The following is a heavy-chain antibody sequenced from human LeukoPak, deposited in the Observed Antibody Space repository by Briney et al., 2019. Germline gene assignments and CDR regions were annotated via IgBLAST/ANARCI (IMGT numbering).Heavy chain of an antibody. D-gene: IGHD2-2*01. CDR1: GFTFSSYS. CDR2: ISSSSSTI. CDR3: AKSGSYCSGTSCSYNWFDP. V-gene: IGHV3-48*04. J-gene: IGHJ5*02. Sequence: GGSLRLSRAASGFTFSSYSMNWVRQAPGKGLEWVSYISSSSSTIYYADSVKGRFTISRDNAKNSLYLQMNSLRAEDTAVYYCAKSGSYCSGTSCSYNWFDPWGQGTLVTVSS.